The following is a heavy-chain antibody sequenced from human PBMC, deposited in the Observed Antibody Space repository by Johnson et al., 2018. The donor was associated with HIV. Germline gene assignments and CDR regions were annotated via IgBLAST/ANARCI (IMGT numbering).Heavy chain of an antibody. CDR2: ISWNSGSV. CDR3: TKDMVSWFGELPWAM. J-gene: IGHJ1*01. CDR1: GFTFHEYA. V-gene: IGHV3-9*01. Sequence: EVQLVESGGGLVQPGRSLRLTCVGSGFTFHEYAMHWVRQIPGKGLEWVSGISWNSGSVDYVDSVKGRFTISRDNAKKSLFLQMNSLRAEDTDLYYCTKDMVSWFGELPWAMWG. D-gene: IGHD3-10*01.